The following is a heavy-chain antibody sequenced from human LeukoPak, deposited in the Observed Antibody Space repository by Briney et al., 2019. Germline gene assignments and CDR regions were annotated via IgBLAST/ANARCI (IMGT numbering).Heavy chain of an antibody. CDR3: AREGNYGSGRGMDV. CDR1: GGSISGYY. J-gene: IGHJ6*02. D-gene: IGHD3-10*01. Sequence: SETLSLTCTVSGGSISGYYWSWIRQPPGKRLEWIGYIYYSGSTNYNPSLRSRLTMSADTSENQLSLTVSSVTAADTAVYYCAREGNYGSGRGMDVWGQGTTVTVSS. CDR2: IYYSGST. V-gene: IGHV4-59*01.